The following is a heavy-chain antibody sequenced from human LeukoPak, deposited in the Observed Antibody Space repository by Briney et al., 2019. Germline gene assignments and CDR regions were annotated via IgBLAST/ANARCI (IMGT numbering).Heavy chain of an antibody. CDR2: IYYSGTT. D-gene: IGHD3-3*02. CDR3: ARHSNALSHYMDV. Sequence: SETLSLTCTVSGSSISNYYWSWIRQSPAKGLEWIAYIYYSGTTNYNPSLKSRVTISVDTSKNQFSLKVNSVTAADTAVYCCARHSNALSHYMDVWGKGTTVTVSS. CDR1: GSSISNYY. J-gene: IGHJ6*03. V-gene: IGHV4-59*08.